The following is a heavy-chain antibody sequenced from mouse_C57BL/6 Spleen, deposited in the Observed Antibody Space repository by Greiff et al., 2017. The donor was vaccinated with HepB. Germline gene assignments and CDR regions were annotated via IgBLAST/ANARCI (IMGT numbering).Heavy chain of an antibody. D-gene: IGHD2-3*01. CDR1: GYSITSGYY. J-gene: IGHJ4*01. CDR3: AIVMREDYAIDY. Sequence: EVKLVESGPGLVKPSQSLSLTCSVTGYSITSGYYWNWIRQFPGNKLEWMGYISYDGSNNYNPSLKNRISITRDTSKNQFFMKLNSVTTENTAKDYCAIVMREDYAIDYWGQGTSVTVSS. V-gene: IGHV3-6*01. CDR2: ISYDGSN.